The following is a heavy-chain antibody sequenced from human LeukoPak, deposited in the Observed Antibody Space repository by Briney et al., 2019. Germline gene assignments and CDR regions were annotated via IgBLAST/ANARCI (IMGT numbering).Heavy chain of an antibody. V-gene: IGHV3-23*01. J-gene: IGHJ6*02. CDR3: AKGTIWRDYGMDV. D-gene: IGHD3-3*01. Sequence: GGSLRLSCTASEFTFSSYAMYWVRQAPGKGLEWVSLISSGGTNTFCADSVKGRFTISRDNSKNTLYLQMNSLRAEDTAVYFCAKGTIWRDYGMDVWGQGTRSPSP. CDR1: EFTFSSYA. CDR2: ISSGGTNT.